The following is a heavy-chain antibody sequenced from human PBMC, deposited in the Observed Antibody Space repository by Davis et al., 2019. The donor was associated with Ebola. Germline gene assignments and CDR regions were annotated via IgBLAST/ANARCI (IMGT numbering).Heavy chain of an antibody. CDR3: AREGFLRFGELLSVSENYGMDV. Sequence: GESLKTPCAAFGFNFSSYSMNWGRQAPGKGLGWSSSIRCSSRTIYYADSVKGRFTISRDNVQNSLYLQMKSLRDEDTAVYYCAREGFLRFGELLSVSENYGMDVWGKGTTVTVSS. CDR2: IRCSSRTI. V-gene: IGHV3-48*02. D-gene: IGHD3-10*01. CDR1: GFNFSSYS. J-gene: IGHJ6*04.